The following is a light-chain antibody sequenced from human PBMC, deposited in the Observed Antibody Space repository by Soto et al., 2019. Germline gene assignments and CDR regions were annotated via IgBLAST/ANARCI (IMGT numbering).Light chain of an antibody. V-gene: IGLV2-14*01. J-gene: IGLJ3*02. CDR1: MRDVGAYNL. CDR2: EVR. Sequence: QSALTQPASVSGSAGQSITISCSGTMRDVGAYNLVSWYQQHPGTAPKLIIYEVRNRPSGISSRFSGSRSGNTASLTISGLQSEDEGDYYCQSYDNRLDALVFGGGTKLTVL. CDR3: QSYDNRLDALV.